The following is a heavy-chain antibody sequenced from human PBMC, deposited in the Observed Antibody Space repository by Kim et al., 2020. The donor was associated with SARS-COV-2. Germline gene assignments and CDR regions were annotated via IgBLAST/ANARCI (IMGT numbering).Heavy chain of an antibody. Sequence: GGSLRLSCAASGFTFSSYGMHWVRQAPGKGLEWVAVIWYDGSNKYYADSVKGRFTISRDNSKNTLYLQMNSLRAEDTAVYYCARDGGVDTAMDFWGQGTLVTVSS. CDR1: GFTFSSYG. CDR3: ARDGGVDTAMDF. CDR2: IWYDGSNK. V-gene: IGHV3-33*01. D-gene: IGHD5-18*01. J-gene: IGHJ4*02.